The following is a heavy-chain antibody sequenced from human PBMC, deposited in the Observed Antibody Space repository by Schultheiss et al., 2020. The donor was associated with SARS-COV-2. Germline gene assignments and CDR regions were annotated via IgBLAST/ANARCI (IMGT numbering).Heavy chain of an antibody. D-gene: IGHD3-22*01. CDR2: ISSDGSTT. Sequence: GGSLRLSCAASGFTFSSYSMNWVRQAPGKGLEWVSHISSDGSTTNYADSVKGRFTISRDNAKNTVYLQMNSLRAEDTAVYYCARDLYYYVSSGYYSDYWGQGTLVTVSS. V-gene: IGHV3-74*01. J-gene: IGHJ4*02. CDR1: GFTFSSYS. CDR3: ARDLYYYVSSGYYSDY.